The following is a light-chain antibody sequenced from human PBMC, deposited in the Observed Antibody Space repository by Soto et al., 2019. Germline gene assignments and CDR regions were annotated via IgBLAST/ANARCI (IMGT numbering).Light chain of an antibody. CDR3: QQYYSYPIT. V-gene: IGKV1-16*01. Sequence: DIQMTQSPSSLSASVGDRVTITCQASQDISNYLNWYQQKPGKAPKLLIYAASTLQSGVPSRFSGSGSGTDFTLTISCLQSEDFATYYCQQYYSYPITFGQGTRLE. CDR2: AAS. J-gene: IGKJ5*01. CDR1: QDISNY.